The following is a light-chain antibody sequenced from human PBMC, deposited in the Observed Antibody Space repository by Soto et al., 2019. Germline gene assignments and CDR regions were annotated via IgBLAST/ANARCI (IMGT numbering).Light chain of an antibody. CDR3: QSYDSSLSAVV. Sequence: QSVLTQPPSVSVAPGQRVTISCTGSSSNIGAGYDVHWYQQLPGTAPKLLIYGNSNRPSGVPDRVSGSKSGTSASLAITGLQAEDEADYYCQSYDSSLSAVVFGGGTKLTVL. V-gene: IGLV1-40*01. J-gene: IGLJ2*01. CDR1: SSNIGAGYD. CDR2: GNS.